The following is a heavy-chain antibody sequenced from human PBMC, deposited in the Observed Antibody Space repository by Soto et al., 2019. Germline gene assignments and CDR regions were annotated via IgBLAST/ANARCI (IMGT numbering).Heavy chain of an antibody. V-gene: IGHV3-33*01. D-gene: IGHD3-10*01. CDR3: ARDYDGSGNYYPFDI. CDR1: GFTFSTYG. J-gene: IGHJ3*02. Sequence: GSLRLSCAASGFTFSTYGMHWVRQAPGKGLEWVAVIWYEGSNKYYADSVKGRFTISRDNSKNTLYLQMNSLRVEDTAVYYCARDYDGSGNYYPFDIWGQGTMVTVSS. CDR2: IWYEGSNK.